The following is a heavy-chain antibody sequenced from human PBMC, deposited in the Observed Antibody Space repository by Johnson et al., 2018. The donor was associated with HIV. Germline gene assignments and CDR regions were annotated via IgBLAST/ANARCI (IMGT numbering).Heavy chain of an antibody. J-gene: IGHJ3*02. CDR3: AKDLSDSSGYHDAFDI. D-gene: IGHD3-22*01. CDR2: IYSGGST. V-gene: IGHV3-66*03. CDR1: GFLVSSNY. Sequence: VQLVESGGGLIQPGGSLRLSCAASGFLVSSNYMSWVRQAPGKGLEWVSVIYSGGSTYYADSVRGRFTISRDSSKNTLYLEMNSLRAEDTAVYYCAKDLSDSSGYHDAFDIWGQGTMVTVSS.